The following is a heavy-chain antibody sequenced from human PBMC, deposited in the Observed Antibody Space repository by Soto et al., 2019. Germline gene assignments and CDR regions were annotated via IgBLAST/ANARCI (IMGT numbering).Heavy chain of an antibody. D-gene: IGHD6-19*01. CDR3: ATVAAQPGTGWYHFDY. J-gene: IGHJ4*02. Sequence: SVKVSCKVSGCTLPELSMHWVRQAPGKGLEWIGGFDPEDGETIYAQKFQVRVTMTEDTSIDTGYVEFSSLRCEDTAVYYCATVAAQPGTGWYHFDYWRKGNLVTASS. V-gene: IGHV1-24*01. CDR2: FDPEDGET. CDR1: GCTLPELS.